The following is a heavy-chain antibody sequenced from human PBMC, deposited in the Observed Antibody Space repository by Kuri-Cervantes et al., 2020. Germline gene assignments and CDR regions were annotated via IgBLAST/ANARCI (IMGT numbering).Heavy chain of an antibody. Sequence: LSLTCAASGFTFSSYSMNWVRQARGKGLEWVSIISTGSGFIKYADSVKGRFTISRDNAKNSLFLQMNSLRAEDTAVYYCARDTPIENRVTYSRYFHHWGQGTLVTVSS. CDR3: ARDTPIENRVTYSRYFHH. V-gene: IGHV3-21*01. D-gene: IGHD2-15*01. CDR2: ISTGSGFI. J-gene: IGHJ1*01. CDR1: GFTFSSYS.